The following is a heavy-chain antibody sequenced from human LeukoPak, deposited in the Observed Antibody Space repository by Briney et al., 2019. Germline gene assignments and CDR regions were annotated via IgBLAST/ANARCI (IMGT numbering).Heavy chain of an antibody. V-gene: IGHV3-9*01. CDR2: ISWNSGSI. J-gene: IGHJ4*02. D-gene: IGHD2-21*02. Sequence: GGSLRLSCAASGFTFDDYAMHWVRQAPGKGLKWVSGISWNSGSIGYADSVKGRFTISRDNAKNSLYLQMNSLRAEDTALYYCAKIARGGDKGPFDYWGQGTLVTVSS. CDR1: GFTFDDYA. CDR3: AKIARGGDKGPFDY.